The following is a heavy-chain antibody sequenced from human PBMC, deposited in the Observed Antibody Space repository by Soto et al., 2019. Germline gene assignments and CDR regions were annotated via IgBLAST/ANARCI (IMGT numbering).Heavy chain of an antibody. CDR2: IYYSGST. V-gene: IGHV4-39*01. CDR1: GISVSTSDYY. Sequence: KSSETLSLTCTVSGISVSTSDYYWGWVRQPPGKGLDWIGNIYYSGSTFYNPSLRSRVTLSVDTSKNQFSLRLNSVTAADTAVYFCAGFVVPASRNSDCDYWGQGTLVTVSS. D-gene: IGHD2-15*01. J-gene: IGHJ4*02. CDR3: AGFVVPASRNSDCDY.